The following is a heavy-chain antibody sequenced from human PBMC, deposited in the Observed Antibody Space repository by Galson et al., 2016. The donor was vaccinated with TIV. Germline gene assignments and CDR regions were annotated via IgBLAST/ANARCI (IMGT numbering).Heavy chain of an antibody. CDR3: ASIFGSGRKRYS. Sequence: SETLSLTCTVSDYSVSSGYYWSWIRQSPGKGLQWIGSIYHTGSTYYNPSLKSRVSISADTSQNQFSLIVFSVTAADTAVYYCASIFGSGRKRYSWGQGTLVTVSS. D-gene: IGHD3-10*01. J-gene: IGHJ4*02. CDR1: DYSVSSGYY. CDR2: IYHTGST. V-gene: IGHV4-38-2*02.